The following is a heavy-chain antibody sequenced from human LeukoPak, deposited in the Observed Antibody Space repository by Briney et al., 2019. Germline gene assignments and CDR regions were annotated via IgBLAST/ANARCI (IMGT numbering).Heavy chain of an antibody. CDR3: ARLYCSGGSCYRPFDY. J-gene: IGHJ4*02. CDR2: IYYSGST. V-gene: IGHV4-39*07. D-gene: IGHD2-15*01. CDR1: GGSISSSSYY. Sequence: SETLSLTCTVSGGSISSSSYYWGWIRQPPGKGLEWIGSIYYSGSTYYNPSLKSRVTISVDTSKNQFSLKLSSVTAADTAVYYCARLYCSGGSCYRPFDYWGQGTLVTVSS.